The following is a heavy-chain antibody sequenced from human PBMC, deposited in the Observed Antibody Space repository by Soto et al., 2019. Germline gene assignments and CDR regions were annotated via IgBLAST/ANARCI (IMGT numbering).Heavy chain of an antibody. J-gene: IGHJ5*02. CDR1: GGTFSSYS. CDR2: IIPIYGKT. CDR3: ARLPSYSGTHYWFAH. D-gene: IGHD4-4*01. V-gene: IGHV1-69*13. Sequence: SVKVSCNASGGTFSSYSINWLRQAPGHRLEWLGDIIPIYGKTNYAQKFQGRVTISADESTTTAFMELSSLRYEDTAVYYCARLPSYSGTHYWFAHFDPDTLVTVCS.